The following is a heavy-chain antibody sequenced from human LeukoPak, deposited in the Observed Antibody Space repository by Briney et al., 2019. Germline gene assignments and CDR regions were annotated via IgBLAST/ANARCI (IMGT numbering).Heavy chain of an antibody. D-gene: IGHD6-6*01. CDR1: GYTFTNYW. V-gene: IGHV5-51*01. J-gene: IGHJ4*02. CDR3: ATSSRTRPLLCDY. Sequence: GESLKISCKGSGYTFTNYWIGWVRQMPGKGLEWMGIIYPGDSDTRYSPSFQGQVTISADKSISTAYLQWSSLKASDTAMYYCATSSRTRPLLCDYWGQGTLVTVSS. CDR2: IYPGDSDT.